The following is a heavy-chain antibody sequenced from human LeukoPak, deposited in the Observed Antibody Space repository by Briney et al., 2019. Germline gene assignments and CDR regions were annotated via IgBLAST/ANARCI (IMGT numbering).Heavy chain of an antibody. CDR1: GGTFSSYA. CDR2: IIPILGIG. V-gene: IGHV1-69*04. CDR3: ATAGRLWKFDP. J-gene: IGHJ5*02. Sequence: ASVKVSCKASGGTFSSYAISWVRQAPGQGLEWMGRIIPILGIGNYAQKFQGRVTITADKSTSTAYVELRSLRSEDTAVYYCATAGRLWKFDPWGQGTLVTVSS. D-gene: IGHD2-21*01.